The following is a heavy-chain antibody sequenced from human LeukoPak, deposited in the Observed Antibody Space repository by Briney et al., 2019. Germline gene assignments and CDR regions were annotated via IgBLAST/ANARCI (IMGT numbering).Heavy chain of an antibody. CDR1: GGSFSGYY. D-gene: IGHD2-15*01. CDR3: ARAYCSGGSCYSVDY. J-gene: IGHJ4*02. Sequence: PSETLSLSCAVSGGSFSGYYWSWIRQPPGKGLEWVGEINHSGSTYYNPSLKSRVTISVDTSKNQFSLKLSSVTAADTAVYYCARAYCSGGSCYSVDYWGQGTLVTVSS. CDR2: INHSGST. V-gene: IGHV4-34*01.